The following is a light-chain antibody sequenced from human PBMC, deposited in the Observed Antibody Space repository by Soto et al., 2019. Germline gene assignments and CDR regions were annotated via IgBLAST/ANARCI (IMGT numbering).Light chain of an antibody. CDR1: QSVSSSN. Sequence: EIVLTQSPGTLCLSPGERATLSCRASQSVSSSNLAWSQQKPGQAPRLLIYGASTRAIGIPARFSGSGSGTEFTLTISSLQSEDFVVYYCQQYNNWPPTFGQGTRLEIK. CDR2: GAS. V-gene: IGKV3-15*01. J-gene: IGKJ5*01. CDR3: QQYNNWPPT.